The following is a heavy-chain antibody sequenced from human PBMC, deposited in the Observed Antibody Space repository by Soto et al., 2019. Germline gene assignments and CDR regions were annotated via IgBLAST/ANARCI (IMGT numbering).Heavy chain of an antibody. J-gene: IGHJ6*02. V-gene: IGHV5-51*01. Sequence: GESLMISCKGSGYSYTSYWIGWVRQRPGRGLEWMGIINPADSAPNYRPSFQGQVTISADRSTSTAFLQWRSLKASDTAMYYCGRRGEGRPGDLYYYVGLDVWVQGTTVTVSS. CDR1: GYSYTSYW. D-gene: IGHD3-10*01. CDR3: GRRGEGRPGDLYYYVGLDV. CDR2: INPADSAP.